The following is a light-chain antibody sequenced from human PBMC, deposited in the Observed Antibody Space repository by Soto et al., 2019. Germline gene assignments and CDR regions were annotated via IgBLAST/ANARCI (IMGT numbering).Light chain of an antibody. J-gene: IGKJ2*01. CDR3: QQSYSTPNT. Sequence: DIQMTQSPSSLSTSVGDRVTITCRASQSISSYLNWYQQKPGTATKLLIYAASSLQSGVPSMFSGSGSRTDFTLTIRSLQPEDFATNYCQQSYSTPNTFGQGTKLEIK. CDR2: AAS. V-gene: IGKV1-39*01. CDR1: QSISSY.